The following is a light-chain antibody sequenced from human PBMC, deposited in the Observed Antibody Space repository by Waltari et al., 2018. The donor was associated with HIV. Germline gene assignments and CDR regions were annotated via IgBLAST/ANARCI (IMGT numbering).Light chain of an antibody. J-gene: IGLJ3*02. CDR1: SSNIGNNF. CDR3: GTWDGSLNVWV. Sequence: QSVLTHPPSVSAASGQKVTISCSGSSSNIGNNFVSWYQQLPGIAPKLLIYDNTKRPSGNPDRFSGSKSGTSATLAITGLQTGDEADYYCGTWDGSLNVWVFGGGTKVTV. CDR2: DNT. V-gene: IGLV1-51*01.